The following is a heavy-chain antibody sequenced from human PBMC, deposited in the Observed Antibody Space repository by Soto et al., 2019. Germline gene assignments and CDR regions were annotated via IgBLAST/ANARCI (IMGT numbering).Heavy chain of an antibody. D-gene: IGHD2-21*01. CDR2: IYYSGSN. J-gene: IGHJ5*02. CDR1: GGSISSGDYY. V-gene: IGHV4-30-4*01. Sequence: SETLSLTCSVSGGSISSGDYYWSWIRQPPGKGLEWIGYIYYSGSNYYNPSLKSRVTISVDTSKNQFSLKLSSVTAADTAVYYCATLPPRIVVSLLPIPTWGQGILVTVSS. CDR3: ATLPPRIVVSLLPIPT.